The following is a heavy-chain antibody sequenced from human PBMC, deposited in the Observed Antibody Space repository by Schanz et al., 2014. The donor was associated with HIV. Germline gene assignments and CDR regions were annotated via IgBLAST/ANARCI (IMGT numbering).Heavy chain of an antibody. CDR1: GFTLSNSA. D-gene: IGHD4-17*01. CDR2: ISFDGSNK. J-gene: IGHJ1*01. CDR3: ARDNRGDYYLDS. Sequence: QVQMVESGGGVVQPGRSLRLSCAASGFTLSNSAMHWVRQAPGKGLEWVAIISFDGSNKYYADSVKGRFTISRDNSKNTVHLQMDSLSPEDTAVYYCARDNRGDYYLDSWGQGTLVTVSS. V-gene: IGHV3-30-3*01.